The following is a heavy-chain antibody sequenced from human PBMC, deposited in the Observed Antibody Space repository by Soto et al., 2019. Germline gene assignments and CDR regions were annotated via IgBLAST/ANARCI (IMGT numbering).Heavy chain of an antibody. Sequence: QVQLQESGPGLVKPSQTLSLTCTVSGGSISPDGYYWNWIRQHPGKGLEWIGYFYYSGSTYYNPSLKSRVTISVNTSKNQFSLKLSSVTAGDTAGYYCARSVSPWGQGTLVTVSS. CDR2: FYYSGST. V-gene: IGHV4-31*03. J-gene: IGHJ5*02. CDR1: GGSISPDGYY. CDR3: ARSVSP.